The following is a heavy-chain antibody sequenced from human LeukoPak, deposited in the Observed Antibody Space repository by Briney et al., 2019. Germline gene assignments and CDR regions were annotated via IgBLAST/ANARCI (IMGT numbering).Heavy chain of an antibody. CDR3: ARLHNYYGSGSYSY. V-gene: IGHV4-39*01. J-gene: IGHJ4*02. CDR1: GGSISSSSYY. D-gene: IGHD3-10*01. CDR2: IYYSGST. Sequence: SETLSLTCTVSGGSISSSSYYWGWIRQPLGKGLEWIGSIYYSGSTYYNPSLKSRVTISVDTSKNQFSLKLSSVTAADTAVYYCARLHNYYGSGSYSYWDQGTLVTVSS.